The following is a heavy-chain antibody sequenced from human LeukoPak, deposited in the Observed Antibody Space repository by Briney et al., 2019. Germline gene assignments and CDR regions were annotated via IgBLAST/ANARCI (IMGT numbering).Heavy chain of an antibody. D-gene: IGHD2-2*01. CDR3: ARGSRPVAMRNYFDY. CDR2: ISSSGTTI. CDR1: GFTFSDYY. Sequence: GGSLRLSCAASGFTFSDYYMTWIRQAPGKGLEWVSYISSSGTTIYYADSVKGRFTISRDNAKNSLYLQMNSLRAGDTAVYYCARGSRPVAMRNYFDYWGQGTLVTVSS. V-gene: IGHV3-11*01. J-gene: IGHJ4*02.